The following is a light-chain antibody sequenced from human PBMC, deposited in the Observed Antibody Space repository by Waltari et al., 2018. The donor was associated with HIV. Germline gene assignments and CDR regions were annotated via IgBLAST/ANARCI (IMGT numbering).Light chain of an antibody. J-gene: IGKJ1*01. CDR2: DAS. V-gene: IGKV3-15*01. Sequence: IVMTQSPATLSVPPGERATLSCRASQRVSSNLAWYQQKTGQAPSLLIYDASTRATGIPARFSGSGSGTEFSLTISSLQSEDFALYYCQQYNNWWTFGQGTKVEIK. CDR1: QRVSSN. CDR3: QQYNNWWT.